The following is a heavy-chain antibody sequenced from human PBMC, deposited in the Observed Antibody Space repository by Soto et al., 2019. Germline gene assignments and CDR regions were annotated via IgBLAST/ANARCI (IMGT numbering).Heavy chain of an antibody. CDR1: GFTFSSYA. Sequence: PGGSLRLSCAASGFTFSSYAMSWVRQAPGKGLEWVSAISGSGGSTYYADSVKGRFTISRDNSKNTLYLQMNSLRAEDTAVYYCASWDDSSGYYYFDYWGQGTLVTVSS. CDR3: ASWDDSSGYYYFDY. CDR2: ISGSGGST. V-gene: IGHV3-23*01. J-gene: IGHJ4*02. D-gene: IGHD3-22*01.